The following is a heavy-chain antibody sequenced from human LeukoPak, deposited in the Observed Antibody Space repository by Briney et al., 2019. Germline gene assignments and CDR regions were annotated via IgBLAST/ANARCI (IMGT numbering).Heavy chain of an antibody. Sequence: ASVKVSCKASGYTFTSNGISWVRQAPGQGLEWMGWISAYNGNTKYAQKFQGRVTMTTDTFTSTAYMELRSLRSDDTAVYYCAKSHAGYSSSWYASGVAFDIWGQGTMVTVSS. CDR2: ISAYNGNT. CDR3: AKSHAGYSSSWYASGVAFDI. D-gene: IGHD6-13*01. J-gene: IGHJ3*02. V-gene: IGHV1-18*01. CDR1: GYTFTSNG.